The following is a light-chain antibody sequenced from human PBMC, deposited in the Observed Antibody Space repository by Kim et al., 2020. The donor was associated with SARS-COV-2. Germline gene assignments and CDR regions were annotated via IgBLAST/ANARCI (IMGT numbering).Light chain of an antibody. CDR2: KAS. CDR3: QQYDDYSLT. CDR1: QSISAW. Sequence: DIQMTQSPSTLSASVGDTVTITCRASQSISAWLAWYQQKPGRAPKLLIYKASSLESGVPSRFSGSGSGTEFTLTISSLQPDDFATYYCQQYDDYSLTFGEGTKVDIK. J-gene: IGKJ1*01. V-gene: IGKV1-5*03.